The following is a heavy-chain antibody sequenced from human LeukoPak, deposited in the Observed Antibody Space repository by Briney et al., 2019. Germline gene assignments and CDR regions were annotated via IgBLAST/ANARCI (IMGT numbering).Heavy chain of an antibody. CDR3: ARAMVRGVFIPLDY. CDR1: GFAVNSRY. D-gene: IGHD3-10*01. V-gene: IGHV3-53*01. J-gene: IGHJ4*02. Sequence: GGSLRLSCAASGFAVNSRYVTWVRQGPGKGLEWLSIMYNSGSTEYADSVKGRFTISRDNSKHTLSLQMNSLRAEDTAVYYCARAMVRGVFIPLDYWGQGTLVTVSS. CDR2: MYNSGST.